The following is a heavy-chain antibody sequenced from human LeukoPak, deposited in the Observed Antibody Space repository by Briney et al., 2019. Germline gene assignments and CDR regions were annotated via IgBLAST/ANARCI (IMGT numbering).Heavy chain of an antibody. D-gene: IGHD7-27*01. CDR2: ITSSSSSM. CDR3: ARDLAWGGY. Sequence: GGSLRLSCVVSGFTVSSNYMSWVRQAPGKGLEWVSSITSSSSSMYSADSVKGRLTISRDNAKNSLYLQMNSLRAEDTAVYYCARDLAWGGYWGQGTLVTVSS. CDR1: GFTVSSNY. J-gene: IGHJ4*02. V-gene: IGHV3-21*01.